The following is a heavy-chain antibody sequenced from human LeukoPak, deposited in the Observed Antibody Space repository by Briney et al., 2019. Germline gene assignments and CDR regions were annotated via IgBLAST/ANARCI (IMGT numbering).Heavy chain of an antibody. CDR1: GFTFSSYA. V-gene: IGHV3-23*01. CDR3: ARAMPEERHGSGSYSPYFDY. CDR2: ISGSGGST. J-gene: IGHJ4*02. D-gene: IGHD3-10*01. Sequence: GGSLRLSCAASGFTFSSYAMSWVRQAPGKGLEWVSAISGSGGSTYYADSVKGRFTISRDNSKNTLYLQMNSLRAEDTAVYYCARAMPEERHGSGSYSPYFDYWGQGTLVTVSS.